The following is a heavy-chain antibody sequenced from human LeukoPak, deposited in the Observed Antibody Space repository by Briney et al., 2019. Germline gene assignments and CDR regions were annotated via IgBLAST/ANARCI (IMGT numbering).Heavy chain of an antibody. Sequence: ASVTVSCKDSGYTFTSYGISWVRQAPGHGLEWMGWISAYNGNTNYAQKLQGRVTMTTDTSTSTAYMELMSLRSDDTAVYYCARDQIMDQLLYGDYYYGMDVWGQGTTVTVSS. CDR1: GYTFTSYG. J-gene: IGHJ6*02. V-gene: IGHV1-18*01. CDR3: ARDQIMDQLLYGDYYYGMDV. CDR2: ISAYNGNT. D-gene: IGHD2-2*02.